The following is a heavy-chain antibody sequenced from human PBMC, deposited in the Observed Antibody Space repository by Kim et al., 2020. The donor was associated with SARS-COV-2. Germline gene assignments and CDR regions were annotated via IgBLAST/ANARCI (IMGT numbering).Heavy chain of an antibody. J-gene: IGHJ4*02. V-gene: IGHV4-59*01. CDR3: ASASGSTFDY. CDR2: ST. Sequence: STNYNPSLMSRVTVSVDTSKNQFSLKLSSVTAADTAVYYWASASGSTFDYWGQGTLVTVSS. D-gene: IGHD1-26*01.